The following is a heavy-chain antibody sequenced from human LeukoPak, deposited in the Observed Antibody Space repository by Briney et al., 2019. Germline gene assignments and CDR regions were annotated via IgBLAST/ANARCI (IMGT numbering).Heavy chain of an antibody. Sequence: HPGGSLRLSCAASGFTVSSNYMSWVRQAPGKGLEWVSVIYSGGSTYYADSVKGRFTISRDNSKNTLYLQMNSLRAEDTAVYYCARVSTSSSWYGNRNWFDPWGQGTLVTVSS. D-gene: IGHD6-13*01. V-gene: IGHV3-66*01. CDR1: GFTVSSNY. J-gene: IGHJ5*02. CDR3: ARVSTSSSWYGNRNWFDP. CDR2: IYSGGST.